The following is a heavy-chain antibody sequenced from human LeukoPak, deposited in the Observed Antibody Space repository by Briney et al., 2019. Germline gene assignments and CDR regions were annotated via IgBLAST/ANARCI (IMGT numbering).Heavy chain of an antibody. D-gene: IGHD5-24*01. J-gene: IGHJ4*02. CDR2: ISGSGGTT. V-gene: IGHV3-23*01. CDR1: GFTFSSYA. Sequence: GGSLRLSCAASGFTFSSYAMHWVRQAPGKGLEWVSAISGSGGTTYYADSVKGRFSISRDNSKDTLYLQMNSLRAEDTAVYFCAKDRMPTIYWGQGTLVTVSS. CDR3: AKDRMPTIY.